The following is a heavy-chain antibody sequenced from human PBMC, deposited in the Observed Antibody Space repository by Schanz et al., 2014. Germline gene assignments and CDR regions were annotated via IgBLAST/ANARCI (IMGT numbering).Heavy chain of an antibody. CDR3: ARGFDLWER. D-gene: IGHD3-16*01. CDR2: IIPVLAIA. J-gene: IGHJ4*02. CDR1: GYTFSDSY. Sequence: QEQLVQSGAEVRKPGASVKVSCKASGYTFSDSYVHWVRQAPGQGLEWMGRIIPVLAIADYAQKFQGRVTITADKSTSTASMELSSLRSEDTAVYYCARGFDLWERWGQGTLVTVSS. V-gene: IGHV1-69*04.